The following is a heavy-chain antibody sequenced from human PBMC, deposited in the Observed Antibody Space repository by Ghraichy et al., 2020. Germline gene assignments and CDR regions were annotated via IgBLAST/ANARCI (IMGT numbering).Heavy chain of an antibody. V-gene: IGHV1-24*01. CDR1: GYTLTELS. CDR2: FDPEDGET. J-gene: IGHJ5*02. D-gene: IGHD3-3*01. Sequence: ASVKVSCKVSGYTLTELSMHWVRQAPGKGLEWMGGFDPEDGETIYAQKFQGRVTMTEDTSTDTAYMELSSLRSEDTAVYYCATAHPWGTIYNWFDPWGQGTLVTVSS. CDR3: ATAHPWGTIYNWFDP.